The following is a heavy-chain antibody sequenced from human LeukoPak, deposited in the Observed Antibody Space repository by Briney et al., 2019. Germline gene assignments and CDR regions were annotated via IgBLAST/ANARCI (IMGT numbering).Heavy chain of an antibody. D-gene: IGHD2-21*02. Sequence: TGGSLRLSCVASGITFSNYGMNWVRQAPGKGLEWVSTISDSGGSTNYADSVKGRFTISRDNSKNTLFLQMNSLRVEDTAVYYCAKESAYCGSDCRSLSDYWGQGTLVTVSS. J-gene: IGHJ4*02. CDR2: ISDSGGST. CDR3: AKESAYCGSDCRSLSDY. CDR1: GITFSNYG. V-gene: IGHV3-23*01.